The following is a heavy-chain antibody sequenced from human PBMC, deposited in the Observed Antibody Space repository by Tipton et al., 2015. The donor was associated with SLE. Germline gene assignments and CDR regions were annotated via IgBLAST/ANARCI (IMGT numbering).Heavy chain of an antibody. V-gene: IGHV4-39*01. CDR1: GGSISSSSYY. CDR3: ARQIAAVDGNYFDY. Sequence: LRLSCTVSGGSISSSSYYWGWIRQPPGKGLEWIGSIYYSGSTYYNPSLKSRVSISVDTSKNQFSLKLSSVTAADTAVFYCARQIAAVDGNYFDYWGQGTLVTVSS. D-gene: IGHD6-13*01. CDR2: IYYSGST. J-gene: IGHJ4*02.